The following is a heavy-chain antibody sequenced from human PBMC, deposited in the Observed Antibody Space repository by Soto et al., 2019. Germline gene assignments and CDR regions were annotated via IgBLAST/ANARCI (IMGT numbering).Heavy chain of an antibody. J-gene: IGHJ2*01. CDR3: ARDKLDNRYFDL. Sequence: PSPTLSLTCVISGDSVSSNSVAWNWIRQSPSRGLEWLGRTYYRSKWFHDFAISVNTRITINPDTSKNQFSLHLHSVTLDDTAVYYCARDKLDNRYFDLWGRGTLVTVSS. V-gene: IGHV6-1*01. D-gene: IGHD1-1*01. CDR1: GDSVSSNSVA. CDR2: TYYRSKWFH.